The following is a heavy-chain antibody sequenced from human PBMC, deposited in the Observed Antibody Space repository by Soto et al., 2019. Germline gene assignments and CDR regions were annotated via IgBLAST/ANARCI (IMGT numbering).Heavy chain of an antibody. V-gene: IGHV3-23*01. J-gene: IGHJ6*02. CDR1: GFTFSSYA. CDR2: ISGSGGST. Sequence: GGSLRLSCAASGFTFSSYAMSWVRQAPGKGLEWVSVISGSGGSTYYAASVKGRFTSSRDNSKNTMYLQMNSLRAEDMAVYYCAKDLSLTAYYDFWSGYGDGMDVWGQGTTVTVSS. CDR3: AKDLSLTAYYDFWSGYGDGMDV. D-gene: IGHD3-3*01.